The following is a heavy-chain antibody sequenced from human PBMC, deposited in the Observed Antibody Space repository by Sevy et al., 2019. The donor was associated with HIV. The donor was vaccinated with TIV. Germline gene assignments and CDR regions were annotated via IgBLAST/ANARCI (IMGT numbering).Heavy chain of an antibody. CDR3: AKEKGPNDAFDI. Sequence: GGALRLSCAASGFTFDDYAMHWVRQAPGKGLEWVSGISWNSGSIGYADSVKGRFTISRDNAKNSLYLQMNSLRAEDTALYYCAKEKGPNDAFDIWGQGTMVTVSS. CDR2: ISWNSGSI. J-gene: IGHJ3*02. V-gene: IGHV3-9*01. CDR1: GFTFDDYA.